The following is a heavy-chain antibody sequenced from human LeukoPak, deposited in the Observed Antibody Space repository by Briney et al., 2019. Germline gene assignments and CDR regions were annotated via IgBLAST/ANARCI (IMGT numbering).Heavy chain of an antibody. CDR1: GGSISSGDYY. Sequence: PSETLSLTCTVSGGSISSGDYYWSWIRQPPGKGLEWIGYIYYSGSTYYNPSLKSRVTISVDTSKNQFSLKLSSVTAADTAVYYCARRELRFFPRWFDPWGQGTLVTVSS. CDR3: ARRELRFFPRWFDP. J-gene: IGHJ5*02. D-gene: IGHD3-3*01. CDR2: IYYSGST. V-gene: IGHV4-30-4*08.